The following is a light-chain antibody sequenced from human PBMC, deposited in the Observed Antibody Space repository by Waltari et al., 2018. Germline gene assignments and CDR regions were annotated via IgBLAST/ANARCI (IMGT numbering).Light chain of an antibody. V-gene: IGKV2-28*01. CDR2: LGS. CDR3: MQALQTLGT. CDR1: QSLLHSNGYNY. Sequence: DIVMTQSPLSLPVTPGEPASISCRSSQSLLHSNGYNYLDWYVQKPGQSPQLLIYLGSHRASGVPDRFSGSGSGRDFTLKISRVEAEDVGVYYCMQALQTLGTFGGGTKVEIK. J-gene: IGKJ4*01.